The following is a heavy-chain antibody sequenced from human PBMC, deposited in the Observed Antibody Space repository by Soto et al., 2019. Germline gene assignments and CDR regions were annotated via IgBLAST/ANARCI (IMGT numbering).Heavy chain of an antibody. V-gene: IGHV1-18*01. CDR1: GYTFTSYG. Sequence: QVHLVQSGAEVKKPGASVKVSCKASGYTFTSYGITWVRQAPGQGLEWMGWISAHNGNTDYAQKLQGRVIGTRDTSTSTAYMELRSLISDDTAGDYCARGRYGDYWGQGARVTVSS. J-gene: IGHJ4*02. CDR3: ARGRYGDY. D-gene: IGHD1-1*01. CDR2: ISAHNGNT.